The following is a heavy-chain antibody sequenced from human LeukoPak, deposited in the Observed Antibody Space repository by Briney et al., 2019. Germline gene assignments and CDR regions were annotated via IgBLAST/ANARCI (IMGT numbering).Heavy chain of an antibody. Sequence: SETLPLTCTVSGGSISGSSYYWGWIRQPPGKGLEWIGSIYYSGSTYYNPSLKSRVTISVDTSKNQFSLKLNSVTATDTAVYYCARVLYSSSWPYYYYGMDVWGQGTTATVSS. D-gene: IGHD6-13*01. CDR3: ARVLYSSSWPYYYYGMDV. CDR2: IYYSGST. V-gene: IGHV4-39*02. CDR1: GGSISGSSYY. J-gene: IGHJ6*02.